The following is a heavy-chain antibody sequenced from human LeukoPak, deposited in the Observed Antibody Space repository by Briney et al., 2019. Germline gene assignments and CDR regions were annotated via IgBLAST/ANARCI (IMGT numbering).Heavy chain of an antibody. J-gene: IGHJ4*02. CDR1: GFTFGNYA. V-gene: IGHV3-23*01. CDR2: ISGSGGST. Sequence: PGGSLRLSCAASGFTFGNYAMNWVRQAPGKGLGWVSGISGSGGSTYYADSVKGRFTISRDNSKNTLYLQINSLRVEDTAVYYCAKVYFPLGELLPYYFDYWGQGTLVTVSS. CDR3: AKVYFPLGELLPYYFDY. D-gene: IGHD3-10*01.